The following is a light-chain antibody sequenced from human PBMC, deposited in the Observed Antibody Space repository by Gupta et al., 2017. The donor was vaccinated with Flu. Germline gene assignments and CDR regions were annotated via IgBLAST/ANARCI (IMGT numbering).Light chain of an antibody. V-gene: IGKV1-5*03. CDR2: KAS. CDR3: QQCVEFSNLT. Sequence: EITQSPAILSASVGDSVTISCRASGRISSWLAWYQQKPGRAPKLLIYKASIWASGVPSRFSGSGSGRNYSLTISSLQPEDFATYYCQQCVEFSNLTFGGGTKVEVK. CDR1: GRISSW. J-gene: IGKJ4*01.